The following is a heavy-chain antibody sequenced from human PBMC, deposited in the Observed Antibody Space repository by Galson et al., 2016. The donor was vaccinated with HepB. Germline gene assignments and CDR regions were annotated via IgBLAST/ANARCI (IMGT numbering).Heavy chain of an antibody. Sequence: LAWIGEINPRGSTNYNPSLKSRVTISVDKSKNQFSLNVNSVTVADTAVYYCARVGIVVVVAATTRVFDYWGQGTLSPSPQ. CDR3: ARVGIVVVVAATTRVFDY. D-gene: IGHD2-15*01. V-gene: IGHV4-34*01. J-gene: IGHJ4*02. CDR2: INPRGST.